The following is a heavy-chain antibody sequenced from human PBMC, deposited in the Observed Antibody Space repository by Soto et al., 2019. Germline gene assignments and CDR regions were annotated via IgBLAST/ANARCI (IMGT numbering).Heavy chain of an antibody. Sequence: GGSLRLSCAASGFTLSGSSMHWVRQASGKGLEWVCRIRSKATNYATVYAASVKGRFAISRDDSKNTAYLQMNSLKTEDTAVYYCTRYNDLDAFDIWGQGTMVTVSS. CDR1: GFTLSGSS. J-gene: IGHJ3*02. V-gene: IGHV3-73*01. CDR3: TRYNDLDAFDI. D-gene: IGHD1-1*01. CDR2: IRSKATNYAT.